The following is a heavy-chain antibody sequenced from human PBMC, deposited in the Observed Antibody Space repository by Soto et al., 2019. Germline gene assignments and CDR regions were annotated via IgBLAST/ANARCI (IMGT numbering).Heavy chain of an antibody. CDR1: GGSISSGGYY. J-gene: IGHJ4*02. CDR3: ARQGVYSSSWYFDY. Sequence: SETLSLTCTVSGGSISSGGYYWSWIRQHPGKGLEWIGYIYYSGSTYYNPSLKSRVTISVDTSKNQFSLKLSSVTAADTAVYYCARQGVYSSSWYFDYWGQGTLVTVS. V-gene: IGHV4-31*03. CDR2: IYYSGST. D-gene: IGHD6-13*01.